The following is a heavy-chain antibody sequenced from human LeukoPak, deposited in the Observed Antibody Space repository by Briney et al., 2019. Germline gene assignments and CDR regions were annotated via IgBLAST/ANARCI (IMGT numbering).Heavy chain of an antibody. D-gene: IGHD3-10*01. Sequence: SETLSLTCTVSGDSISYYYWSWIRQPAGKGLEWIGRISTSGSTNYNPSLKSRVTMSVDTSKNQFSLKLSSVTAADTAVYFCARGPYGSGSYYWGQGTLVTVSS. J-gene: IGHJ4*02. V-gene: IGHV4-4*07. CDR1: GDSISYYY. CDR3: ARGPYGSGSYY. CDR2: ISTSGST.